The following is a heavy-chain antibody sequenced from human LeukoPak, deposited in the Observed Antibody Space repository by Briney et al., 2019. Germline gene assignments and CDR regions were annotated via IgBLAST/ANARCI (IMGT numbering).Heavy chain of an antibody. CDR2: FYDGSKT. D-gene: IGHD5-12*01. CDR3: ASPSGGGYVWC. V-gene: IGHV3-53*01. CDR1: GLSVSSRS. Sequence: GGPLRLSCAASGLSVSSRSMSWVRQAPGKGLEWVSVFYDGSKTYYADSVKGRFTISRDNSKNTLYLQMNSLRAEDTAVYYCASPSGGGYVWCWGQGTLVTVSS. J-gene: IGHJ4*02.